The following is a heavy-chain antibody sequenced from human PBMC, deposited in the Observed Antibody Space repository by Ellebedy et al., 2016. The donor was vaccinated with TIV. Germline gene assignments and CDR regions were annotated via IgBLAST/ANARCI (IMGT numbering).Heavy chain of an antibody. D-gene: IGHD3-22*01. CDR3: ARELNYYDSSGYGWFDP. V-gene: IGHV3-23*01. CDR2: TSGSGGST. CDR1: GFTFSSYA. Sequence: PGGSLRLSCAASGFTFSSYAMSWVRRAPGKGLEWVSSTSGSGGSTYYADSVKGRFTISRDSSKNTLYLQMNSLRAEDTAVYYCARELNYYDSSGYGWFDPWGQGTLVTVSS. J-gene: IGHJ5*02.